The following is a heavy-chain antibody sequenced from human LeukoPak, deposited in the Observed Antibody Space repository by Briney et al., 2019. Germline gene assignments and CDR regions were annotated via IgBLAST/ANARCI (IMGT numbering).Heavy chain of an antibody. CDR3: ASLTARRVVVVTATLYYYFDV. V-gene: IGHV3-7*02. CDR1: GFTFSSYA. CDR2: ISPDGSEK. D-gene: IGHD2-21*02. Sequence: PGGSLRLSCAASGFTFSSYAMSWVRQAPRKGPEWVANISPDGSEKYYPDSVKGRFTISRDNAKNSLYLEMNSLRAEDTAVYYCASLTARRVVVVTATLYYYFDVWGRGSLVTVSS. J-gene: IGHJ2*01.